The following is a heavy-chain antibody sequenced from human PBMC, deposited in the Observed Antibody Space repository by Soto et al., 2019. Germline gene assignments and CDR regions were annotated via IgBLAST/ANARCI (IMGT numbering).Heavy chain of an antibody. J-gene: IGHJ6*03. V-gene: IGHV4-59*01. CDR2: IYYTGST. D-gene: IGHD5-18*01. CDR1: GGSISSYY. Sequence: QVQLQESGPGLVKPSETLSLTCTVSGGSISSYYWSWIRQPPGKGLEWIGYIYYTGSTNYNPSLKSRVTISVDTSKHQCSLKLSSVTAAATAVYYCARGSRYSYGYDVHYYYYMDVWGKGTTVTVSS. CDR3: ARGSRYSYGYDVHYYYYMDV.